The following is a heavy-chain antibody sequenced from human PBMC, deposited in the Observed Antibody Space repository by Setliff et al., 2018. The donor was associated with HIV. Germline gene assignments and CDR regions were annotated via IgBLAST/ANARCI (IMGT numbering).Heavy chain of an antibody. D-gene: IGHD4-17*01. Sequence: ASVKVSCKASGYAFTSYAMHWMRQAPGQRLEWMGWINAGNGNTKYSQKFQDRVTSTADKSTSTAYMELGSLRPEDTAIYYCARVERDYGDDVRPSDWGQGTLVTVSS. CDR2: INAGNGNT. CDR1: GYAFTSYA. CDR3: ARVERDYGDDVRPSD. V-gene: IGHV1-3*01. J-gene: IGHJ4*02.